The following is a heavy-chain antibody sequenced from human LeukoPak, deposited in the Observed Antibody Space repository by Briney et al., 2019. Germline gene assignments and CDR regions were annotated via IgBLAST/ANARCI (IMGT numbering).Heavy chain of an antibody. CDR1: GYTLTELS. CDR3: ASSGDSSSWYWSLY. Sequence: SVKVSCKVSGYTLTELSMHWVRQAPGQGLEWMGIINPSGGSTSYAQKFQGRVTMTRDTSTSTVYMELSSLRSEDTAVYYCASSGDSSSWYWSLYWGQGTLVTVSS. V-gene: IGHV1-46*01. J-gene: IGHJ4*02. CDR2: INPSGGST. D-gene: IGHD6-13*01.